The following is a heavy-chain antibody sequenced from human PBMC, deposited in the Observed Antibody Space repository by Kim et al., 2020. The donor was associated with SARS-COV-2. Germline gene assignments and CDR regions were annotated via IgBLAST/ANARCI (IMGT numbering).Heavy chain of an antibody. Sequence: GGSLRHSCAASGFILSDYYIDWVRQAPGKGLEWAGRSRNKGNSYSTEYAASVEGRFTISRDDSDNSLYLQMNSLKTEDTAVYYCARGPDYGDYCLDYWG. D-gene: IGHD4-17*01. V-gene: IGHV3-72*01. J-gene: IGHJ4*01. CDR2: SRNKGNSYST. CDR1: GFILSDYY. CDR3: ARGPDYGDYCLDY.